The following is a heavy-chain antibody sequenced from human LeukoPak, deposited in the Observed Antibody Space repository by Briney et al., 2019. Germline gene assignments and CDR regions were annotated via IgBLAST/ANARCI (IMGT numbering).Heavy chain of an antibody. Sequence: SETLSLTCTVSGGSISSSSYYWGWIRQPPGKGLEWIGSIYYSGSTYYNPSLKSRVTISVDTSKNQFSLKLSSVTAADTAVYYCARGPDSFWGSYRYAQVAFDIWGQGTMVTVSS. V-gene: IGHV4-39*07. J-gene: IGHJ3*02. D-gene: IGHD3-16*02. CDR1: GGSISSSSYY. CDR2: IYYSGST. CDR3: ARGPDSFWGSYRYAQVAFDI.